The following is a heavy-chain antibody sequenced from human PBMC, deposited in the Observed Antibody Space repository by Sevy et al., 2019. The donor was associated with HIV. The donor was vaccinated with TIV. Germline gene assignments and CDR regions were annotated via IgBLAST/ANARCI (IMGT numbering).Heavy chain of an antibody. CDR2: ISYDGSNK. CDR1: GFTFSSYG. D-gene: IGHD3-22*01. J-gene: IGHJ4*02. CDR3: AKDQLPPYYYDSSGYVSDYFDY. Sequence: GGSLRLSCAASGFTFSSYGMRWVRQAPGKGLEWVAVISYDGSNKYYADSVKGRFTISRDNSKNTLYLQMNSLRAEDTAVYYCAKDQLPPYYYDSSGYVSDYFDYWGQGTLVTVSS. V-gene: IGHV3-30*18.